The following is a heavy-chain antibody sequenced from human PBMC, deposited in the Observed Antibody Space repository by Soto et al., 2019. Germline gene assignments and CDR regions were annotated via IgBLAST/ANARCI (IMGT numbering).Heavy chain of an antibody. CDR1: GFTVGGNY. CDR2: IYSGGST. J-gene: IGHJ4*02. V-gene: IGHV3-53*04. CDR3: ARHYGDYRGNFDY. D-gene: IGHD4-17*01. Sequence: GGSLRLSCAASGFTVGGNYVSWVRQAPGKGLEWVSVIYSGGSTYYADSVKGRFTISRHNSKNTLYLQMNSLRAEDTAVYYCARHYGDYRGNFDYWGQGTLVTVSS.